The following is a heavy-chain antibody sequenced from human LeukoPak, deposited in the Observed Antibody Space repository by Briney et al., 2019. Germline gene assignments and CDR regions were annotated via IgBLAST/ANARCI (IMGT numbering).Heavy chain of an antibody. CDR3: ARLGYCSGGSCDGFDY. D-gene: IGHD2-15*01. CDR1: GYTFTGYY. Sequence: GASVKVSCKXSGYTFTGYYMHWVRQAPGQGLEWMGRNNPNSGGTNYAQKFQGRVTMTRDTSISTAYMELSRLRSDDTAVYYCARLGYCSGGSCDGFDYWGQGTLVTVSS. V-gene: IGHV1-2*06. CDR2: NNPNSGGT. J-gene: IGHJ4*02.